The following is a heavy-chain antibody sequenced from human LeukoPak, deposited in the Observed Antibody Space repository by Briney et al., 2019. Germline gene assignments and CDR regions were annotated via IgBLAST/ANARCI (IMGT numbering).Heavy chain of an antibody. J-gene: IGHJ4*02. D-gene: IGHD1-26*01. CDR2: IYHSGST. Sequence: SETLSLTCAVSGGSISSGGYSWSWIRQPPGKGLEWIGYIYHSGSTYYNPSLKSRVTISVDRSKNQFSLKLSSVTPADTPVYYCARGVSGSYFDYWGQGPRVTVSS. CDR3: ARGVSGSYFDY. V-gene: IGHV4-30-2*01. CDR1: GGSISSGGYS.